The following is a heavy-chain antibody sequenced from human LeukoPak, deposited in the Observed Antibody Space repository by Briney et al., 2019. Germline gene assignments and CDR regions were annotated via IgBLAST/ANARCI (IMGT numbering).Heavy chain of an antibody. CDR1: GFTFSSYG. CDR3: AKDPAAGLSV. Sequence: GGSLRLSCAASGFTFSSYGMHWVRQAPGKGLEWVAVISYDGSNKYYADSVKGRFTISRDNSKNTLYLQMNSLRAEDTAVYYCAKDPAAGLSVWGQGTLVTVSS. J-gene: IGHJ4*02. CDR2: ISYDGSNK. V-gene: IGHV3-30*18. D-gene: IGHD6-13*01.